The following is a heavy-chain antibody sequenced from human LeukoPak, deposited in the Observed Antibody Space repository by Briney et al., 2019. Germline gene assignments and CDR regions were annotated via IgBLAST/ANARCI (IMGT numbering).Heavy chain of an antibody. Sequence: QTGGSLRLSCAASGFTFSNHAMTWVRQAPGKGLEWVSEITGSGSSTYYADSVKGRLTISRDNSKNTMFLQKNSERAEDTATYYYAREWFDFDYWGQGILVTVSS. J-gene: IGHJ4*02. V-gene: IGHV3-23*01. CDR1: GFTFSNHA. D-gene: IGHD3-22*01. CDR2: ITGSGSST. CDR3: AREWFDFDY.